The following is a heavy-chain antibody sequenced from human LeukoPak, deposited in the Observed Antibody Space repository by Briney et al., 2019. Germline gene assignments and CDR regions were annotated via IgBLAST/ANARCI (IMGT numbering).Heavy chain of an antibody. CDR1: GFTFRSYS. CDR3: AKALPPTMIVVVMIDY. CDR2: ISSSSNTV. J-gene: IGHJ4*02. Sequence: PGGSLRLSCAASGFTFRSYSMTWVRQAPGKGLEWVSYISSSSNTVYYADSVKGRFTISRDTSKNTLYLQMNSLRAEDTAVYYCAKALPPTMIVVVMIDYWGQGTLVTVSS. V-gene: IGHV3-48*01. D-gene: IGHD3-22*01.